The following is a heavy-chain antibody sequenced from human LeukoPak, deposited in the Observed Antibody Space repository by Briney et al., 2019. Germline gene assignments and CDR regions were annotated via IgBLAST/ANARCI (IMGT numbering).Heavy chain of an antibody. V-gene: IGHV4-38-2*02. J-gene: IGHJ4*02. CDR1: GYSISSGYY. Sequence: PSETLSLTCTVSGYSISSGYYWGWIRQPPGKGLEWIGSIYHSGSTYYNPSLKSRVTISVDTSKNQFSLKLSSVTAADTAVYYCAIRATGDDYFDYWGQGTLVTVSS. CDR2: IYHSGST. CDR3: AIRATGDDYFDY. D-gene: IGHD7-27*01.